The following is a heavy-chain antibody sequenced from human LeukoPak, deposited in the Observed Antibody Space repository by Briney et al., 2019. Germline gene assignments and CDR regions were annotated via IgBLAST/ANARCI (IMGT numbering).Heavy chain of an antibody. CDR3: ARVEGYSSSWYSPRRYFDY. J-gene: IGHJ4*02. CDR2: ISHSGST. CDR1: GGSFSGYY. Sequence: PSETLSLTCAVYGGSFSGYYWSWIRQPPGKGLEWIGEISHSGSTNYNPSLKSRVTISVDTSKNQFSLKLSSVTAADTAVYYCARVEGYSSSWYSPRRYFDYWGQGTLVTVSS. D-gene: IGHD6-13*01. V-gene: IGHV4-34*01.